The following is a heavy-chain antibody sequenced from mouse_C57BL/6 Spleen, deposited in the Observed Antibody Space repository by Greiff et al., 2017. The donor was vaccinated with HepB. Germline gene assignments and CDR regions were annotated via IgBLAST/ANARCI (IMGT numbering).Heavy chain of an antibody. V-gene: IGHV14-2*01. CDR2: IDPEDGET. CDR1: GFNIKDYY. Sequence: VQLQHSGAELVKPGASVKLSCTASGFNIKDYYMHWVKQRTEQGLEWIGRIDPEDGETKDAPKFQGKATITADTSSNTAYLQLSSLTSEDTAVYYCASTVVVTGALDYWGQGTSVTVSS. J-gene: IGHJ4*01. CDR3: ASTVVVTGALDY. D-gene: IGHD1-1*01.